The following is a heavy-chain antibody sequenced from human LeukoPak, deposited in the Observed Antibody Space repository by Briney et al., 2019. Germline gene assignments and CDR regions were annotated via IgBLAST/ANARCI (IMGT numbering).Heavy chain of an antibody. CDR2: ISGSGDGT. CDR3: AKAVGQWSFDL. J-gene: IGHJ2*01. CDR1: GFMFSAND. Sequence: GGSLRLSCAASGFMFSANDMSWVRQAPGKGLEWVSAISGSGDGTTYADSVKGRFTISRDNSKNTLYLQMNSLRAEDTAVYYCAKAVGQWSFDLWGRGALVTVSS. V-gene: IGHV3-23*01.